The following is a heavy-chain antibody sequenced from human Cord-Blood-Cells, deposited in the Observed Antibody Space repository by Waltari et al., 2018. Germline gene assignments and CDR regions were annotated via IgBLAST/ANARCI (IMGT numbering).Heavy chain of an antibody. J-gene: IGHJ4*02. Sequence: QVQLVQSGAGVKKPGASVKGSCKASGYTFTSYGISWVRQAPGQGLEWRGWISAYNGNTNYAQKLQGRVTMTTETSTRTGYMELRSLRSDDTAVYYCARVYRYSSSYYFDYWGQGTLVTVSS. CDR1: GYTFTSYG. V-gene: IGHV1-18*01. CDR3: ARVYRYSSSYYFDY. D-gene: IGHD6-6*01. CDR2: ISAYNGNT.